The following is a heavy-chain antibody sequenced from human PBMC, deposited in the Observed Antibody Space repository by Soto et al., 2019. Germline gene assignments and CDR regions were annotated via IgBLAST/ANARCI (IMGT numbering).Heavy chain of an antibody. CDR2: INPNRGGT. CDR1: GYTFTGYY. V-gene: IGHV1-2*04. CDR3: ARVTFYSGSHYGMDV. D-gene: IGHD1-26*01. Sequence: ASVKVSCKASGYTFTGYYMHWVRQAPGQGLERMGWINPNRGGTNYAQKNQGWDTMTKDTSISTAYMEMSRLRSDDTSVYYCARVTFYSGSHYGMDVWGQGTTVTVSS. J-gene: IGHJ6*02.